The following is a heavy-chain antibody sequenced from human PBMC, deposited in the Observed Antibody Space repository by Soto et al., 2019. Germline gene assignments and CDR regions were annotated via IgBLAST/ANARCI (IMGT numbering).Heavy chain of an antibody. CDR3: ARWPYSGNSLFDY. CDR1: GGSISSSNY. V-gene: IGHV4-61*01. Sequence: SETLSLTCAVSGGSISSSNYWSWIRQSPGKGLEWIGYIYYSGGTNYNPSLKSRVTISVDTSKNQFSLKLTSVTAADTAVYFCARWPYSGNSLFDYWGQGALVTVSS. CDR2: IYYSGGT. J-gene: IGHJ4*02. D-gene: IGHD2-21*02.